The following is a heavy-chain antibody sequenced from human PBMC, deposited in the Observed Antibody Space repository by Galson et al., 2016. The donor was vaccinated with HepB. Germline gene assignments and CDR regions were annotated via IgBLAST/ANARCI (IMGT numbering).Heavy chain of an antibody. CDR3: ARGKESGYGQGVFDY. V-gene: IGHV3-30*03. D-gene: IGHD5-12*01. J-gene: IGHJ4*02. CDR1: GFTFSSYG. Sequence: SLRLSCAASGFTFSSYGLNWVRQAPGKGLEWVAFISFEGSNNKYGDSVKGRFTISRDNSKNTLYLQMNSLRSEDTAVYYCARGKESGYGQGVFDYWGQGTLVTVSS. CDR2: ISFEGSNN.